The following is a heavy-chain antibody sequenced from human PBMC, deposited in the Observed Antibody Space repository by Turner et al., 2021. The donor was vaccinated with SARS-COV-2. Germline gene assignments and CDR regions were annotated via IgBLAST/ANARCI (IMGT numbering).Heavy chain of an antibody. V-gene: IGHV3-23*01. CDR2: ISGSGGST. CDR3: AKAPPRPEQYHYYYYGMDV. J-gene: IGHJ6*02. CDR1: GFTFSSYA. Sequence: EARLLDSGGGFVRPGGSLIPPCAASGFTFSSYAMSWVRQWPGKGLEWVAVISGSGGSTCYAASVKGRFTISRDNSKNTLYLQMNSLRAEDTAVYYCAKAPPRPEQYHYYYYGMDVWGQGTTVTVSS. D-gene: IGHD6-19*01.